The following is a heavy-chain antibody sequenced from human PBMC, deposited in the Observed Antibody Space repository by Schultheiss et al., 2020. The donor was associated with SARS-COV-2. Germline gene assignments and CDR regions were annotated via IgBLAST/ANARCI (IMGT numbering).Heavy chain of an antibody. CDR1: GFTFSSYA. V-gene: IGHV3-23*01. J-gene: IGHJ3*01. Sequence: GGSLRLSCAASGFTFSSYAMSWVRQAPGKGLEWVSAISGSGGSTYYADSVKGRFTISRDNSKNTLYLQMNSLRAEDTAVYYCAKHIVVVPAALAAFDFWGQGTMGTVSS. D-gene: IGHD2-2*01. CDR2: ISGSGGST. CDR3: AKHIVVVPAALAAFDF.